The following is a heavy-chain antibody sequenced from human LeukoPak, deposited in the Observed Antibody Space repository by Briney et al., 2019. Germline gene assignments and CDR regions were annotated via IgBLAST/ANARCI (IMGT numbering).Heavy chain of an antibody. J-gene: IGHJ4*02. D-gene: IGHD1-26*01. V-gene: IGHV3-74*01. CDR2: MSNDWSTT. Sequence: GGSLRLSCAASVFIFRNYWMHGVPQAPGKALVWGSHMSNDWSTTGYADSVKGRFTISRDNAKSTVYLQMNSLRAEHTAVYFCARSLREWGQETLVTVSS. CDR1: VFIFRNYW. CDR3: ARSLRE.